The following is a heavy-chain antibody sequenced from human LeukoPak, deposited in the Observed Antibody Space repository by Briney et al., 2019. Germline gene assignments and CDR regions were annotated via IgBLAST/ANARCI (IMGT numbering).Heavy chain of an antibody. CDR1: GFSFTNAW. V-gene: IGHV3-15*01. CDR3: ATEYYGAYNY. J-gene: IGHJ4*02. Sequence: PGGSLRLSCAASGFSFTNAWMSWVRQAPGKGLEWVGHINSRTDGGTTDYAAPVKDRFTNSRDDSKDTLYLQMNSLKTEDIAVYYCATEYYGAYNYWGQGTLVTVSS. CDR2: INSRTDGGTT. D-gene: IGHD4-17*01.